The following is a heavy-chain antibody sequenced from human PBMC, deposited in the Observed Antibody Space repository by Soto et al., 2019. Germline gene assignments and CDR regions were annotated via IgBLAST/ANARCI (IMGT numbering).Heavy chain of an antibody. Sequence: GASVKVSCKASGYTFTSYAMHWVRQAPGQRLEWMGWINAGNGNTKYSQKLQGRVTITRDTSASTAYMELSSLRSEDTAVYYCASGRDGYCGGDCYSPFDYWGQGTLVTSPQ. CDR3: ASGRDGYCGGDCYSPFDY. D-gene: IGHD2-21*02. CDR2: INAGNGNT. CDR1: GYTFTSYA. J-gene: IGHJ4*02. V-gene: IGHV1-3*01.